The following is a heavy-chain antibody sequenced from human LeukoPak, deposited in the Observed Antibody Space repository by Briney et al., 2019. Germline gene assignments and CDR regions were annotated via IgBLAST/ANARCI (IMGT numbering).Heavy chain of an antibody. V-gene: IGHV4-34*01. CDR3: ARKYYYGSGSYGYYFDY. CDR1: GGSFSGYY. D-gene: IGHD3-10*01. J-gene: IGHJ4*02. CDR2: INHSGST. Sequence: PSETLSLTCAVYGGSFSGYYWSWIRQPPGKGLEWIGEINHSGSTNYNPSLKSRVTISVDTSKNQFSLKLSSVTAADTAVYYCARKYYYGSGSYGYYFDYWGQGTLVTVSS.